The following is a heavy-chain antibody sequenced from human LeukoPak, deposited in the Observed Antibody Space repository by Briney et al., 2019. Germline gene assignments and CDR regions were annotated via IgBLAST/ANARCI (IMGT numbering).Heavy chain of an antibody. CDR1: GFTFSSYA. J-gene: IGHJ4*02. CDR2: ISGSGGST. D-gene: IGHD2-15*01. Sequence: PGGSLRLSCAASGFTFSSYAMSWVRQAPGKGLEWVSAISGSGGSTYYADSVQGRFTISRDNSQNTLYLQMNSLRAEDTALYYCAKLSDKYCSGGSCYLDYWGQGALVTVSS. CDR3: AKLSDKYCSGGSCYLDY. V-gene: IGHV3-23*01.